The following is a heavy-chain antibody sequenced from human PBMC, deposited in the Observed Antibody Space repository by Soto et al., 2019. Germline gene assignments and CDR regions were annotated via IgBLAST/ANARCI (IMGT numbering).Heavy chain of an antibody. J-gene: IGHJ4*02. V-gene: IGHV3-72*01. CDR3: ARSPLFEGSGSQYFDY. D-gene: IGHD3-10*01. CDR2: SRDKANSYTT. CDR1: GFTFSDHY. Sequence: EVQLVESGGGLVQPGGSLRLSCTASGFTFSDHYMDWVRQAAGKGLEWVGRSRDKANSYTTEYAASVKGRFTFSRDDSQKSLYLQMNSLKAEDTAVYYCARSPLFEGSGSQYFDYWGQGTLVTVSS.